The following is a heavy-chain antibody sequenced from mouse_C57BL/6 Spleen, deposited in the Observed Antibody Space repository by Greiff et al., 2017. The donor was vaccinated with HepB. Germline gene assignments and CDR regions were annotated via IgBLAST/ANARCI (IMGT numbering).Heavy chain of an antibody. Sequence: QVQLKQSGAELARPGASVKMSCKASGYTFTSYTMHWVKQRPGQGLEWIGYINPSSGYTKYNQKFKDKATLTADKSSSTAYMQLSSLPSEDSAVYYCARETRFAYWGQGTLVTVSA. CDR3: ARETRFAY. V-gene: IGHV1-4*01. J-gene: IGHJ3*01. CDR2: INPSSGYT. CDR1: GYTFTSYT.